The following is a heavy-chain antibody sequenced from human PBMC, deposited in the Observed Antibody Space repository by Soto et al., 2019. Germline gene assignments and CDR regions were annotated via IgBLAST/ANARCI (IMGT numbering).Heavy chain of an antibody. V-gene: IGHV1-69*01. CDR3: ARVSLHCSSGTCYSLDQYFGMDV. D-gene: IGHD2-15*01. CDR2: IIPLFNTT. J-gene: IGHJ6*02. CDR1: GGTFSNFG. Sequence: QVQLVQSGAEVKRPGSSVMVSCMASGGTFSNFGLAWVRQAPGQGLQWMGGIIPLFNTTHYAQTFKGRVTVTADGATGTGYMELSSLRSDDTAVYYCARVSLHCSSGTCYSLDQYFGMDVWGQGTTVTVS.